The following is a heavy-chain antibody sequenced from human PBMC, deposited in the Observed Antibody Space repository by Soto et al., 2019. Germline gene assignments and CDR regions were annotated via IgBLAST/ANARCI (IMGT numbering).Heavy chain of an antibody. CDR3: ARGYSSSWYRGKQFYYGVDG. CDR2: MSCDGTKE. J-gene: IGHJ6*02. Sequence: PGGSLRLSCAASGFTFSDFGMHWVRQAPGKGLEWVAFMSCDGTKEYYAGSVKGRFTISRDNSENTLYLEMNSLRVEDTALYYCARGYSSSWYRGKQFYYGVDGWGQGTTVTVSS. CDR1: GFTFSDFG. V-gene: IGHV3-33*01. D-gene: IGHD6-13*01.